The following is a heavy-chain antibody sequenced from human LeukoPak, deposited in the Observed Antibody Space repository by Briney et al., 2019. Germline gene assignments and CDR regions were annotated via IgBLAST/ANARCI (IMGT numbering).Heavy chain of an antibody. J-gene: IGHJ4*02. Sequence: PGGSLRLSCAAPGFTVSSNYMSWVRQAPGKGLEWVSIIYSGGSTYYADSVKGRFTISRDNSKNTLYLQMNSLRAEDTAVYYCARVSDSSNWYFNYWGQGTLITVSS. CDR2: IYSGGST. V-gene: IGHV3-66*01. D-gene: IGHD6-13*01. CDR3: ARVSDSSNWYFNY. CDR1: GFTVSSNY.